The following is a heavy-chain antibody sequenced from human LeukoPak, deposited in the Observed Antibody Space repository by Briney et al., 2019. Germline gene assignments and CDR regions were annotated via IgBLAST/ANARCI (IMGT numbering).Heavy chain of an antibody. V-gene: IGHV3-9*01. CDR1: GFTFDDYA. CDR2: ISWNSGSI. Sequence: GGSLRLSCAASGFTFDDYAMHWVRQAPGKGLEWVSGISWNSGSIGYADSVKGRFTISRDNAKNSLYLQMNSLRAEDTALYYCAKDIAYYYGSGKFDYWGQGTPVTVSS. J-gene: IGHJ4*02. D-gene: IGHD3-10*01. CDR3: AKDIAYYYGSGKFDY.